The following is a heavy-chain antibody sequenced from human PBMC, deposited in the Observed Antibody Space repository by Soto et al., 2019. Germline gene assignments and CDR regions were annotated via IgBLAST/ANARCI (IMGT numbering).Heavy chain of an antibody. Sequence: GESLKISCKGSGYSFTSYWIGWGRQMPGKGLEWMGIIYPGDSDTRYSPSFQGQVTISADKSISTAYLQWSSLKASDTAMYYCARPPDSSGYYFDYWGQGTLVTVSS. CDR2: IYPGDSDT. J-gene: IGHJ4*02. CDR3: ARPPDSSGYYFDY. V-gene: IGHV5-51*01. CDR1: GYSFTSYW. D-gene: IGHD3-22*01.